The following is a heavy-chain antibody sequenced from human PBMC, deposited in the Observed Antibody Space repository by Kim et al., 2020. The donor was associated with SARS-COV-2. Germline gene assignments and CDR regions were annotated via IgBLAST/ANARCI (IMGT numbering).Heavy chain of an antibody. Sequence: GGSLRLSCAVSGFTFSNYWMTWVRQAPGKGLEWVANIKQDGSTIHYVDSVEGRFTISRDNARNSLYLHMNSLRAEDTAVYYCARDLGNSGKDYSFDYWGQGTLVTVSS. CDR1: GFTFSNYW. D-gene: IGHD3-16*01. J-gene: IGHJ4*02. V-gene: IGHV3-7*01. CDR3: ARDLGNSGKDYSFDY. CDR2: IKQDGSTI.